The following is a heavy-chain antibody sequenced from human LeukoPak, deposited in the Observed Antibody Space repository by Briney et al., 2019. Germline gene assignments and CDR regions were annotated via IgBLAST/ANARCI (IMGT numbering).Heavy chain of an antibody. CDR1: GGSFSGYY. D-gene: IGHD2-2*01. CDR3: ARARLRVPAATFDP. V-gene: IGHV4-34*01. CDR2: INHSGST. J-gene: IGHJ5*02. Sequence: SETLSLTCAVYGGSFSGYYWSWIRQPPGKGLEWIGEINHSGSTNYNPSLKSRVTISVDTSKNQFSLKLSSVTAADTAVHYCARARLRVPAATFDPWGQGTLVTVSS.